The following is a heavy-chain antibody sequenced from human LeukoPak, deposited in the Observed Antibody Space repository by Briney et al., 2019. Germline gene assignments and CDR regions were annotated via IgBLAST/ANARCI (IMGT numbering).Heavy chain of an antibody. D-gene: IGHD3-10*01. CDR3: AKGRTGGDY. CDR2: IYYSGST. J-gene: IGHJ4*02. V-gene: IGHV4-59*01. Sequence: SETLSLICTVSGGSISSYYWSWIRQPPGKGLEWIGYIYYSGSTNYNPSLKSRVTISVDTSRNQFSLKLTSVTAADTAVYYCAKGRTGGDYWGQGTLVTVSS. CDR1: GGSISSYY.